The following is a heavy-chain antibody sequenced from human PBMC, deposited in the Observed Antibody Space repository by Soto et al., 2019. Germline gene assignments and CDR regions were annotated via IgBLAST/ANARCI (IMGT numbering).Heavy chain of an antibody. CDR2: ITPSGDNT. V-gene: IGHV3-23*01. J-gene: IGHJ4*02. CDR3: ARLYISSWYIL. D-gene: IGHD6-13*01. CDR1: GFAFSTHA. Sequence: GGSLRLSCAASGFAFSTHAMNWVRQAPGKGLAWVSSITPSGDNTYYADSVKGRFTISRDNSKNTLSLQMNSLRVEDTAMYFCARLYISSWYILWGQGTLVTVSS.